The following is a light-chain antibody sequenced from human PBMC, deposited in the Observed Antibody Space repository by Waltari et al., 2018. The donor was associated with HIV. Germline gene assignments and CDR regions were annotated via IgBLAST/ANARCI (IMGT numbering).Light chain of an antibody. CDR1: SGNIVSSY. Sequence: NFMLTQPHSVSESPGKTVTISCTRSSGNIVSSYVQWYQQRPGRAPRIVIYEAHKRRFGVPDLFSGSIDSSSNSASLVISGLKTEDEADYYCQSYDSNTRVFGGGTKLTVL. V-gene: IGLV6-57*03. CDR3: QSYDSNTRV. CDR2: EAH. J-gene: IGLJ3*02.